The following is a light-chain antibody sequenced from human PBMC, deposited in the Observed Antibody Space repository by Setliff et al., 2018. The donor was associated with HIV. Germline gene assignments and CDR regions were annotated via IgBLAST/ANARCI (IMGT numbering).Light chain of an antibody. V-gene: IGLV1-40*01. J-gene: IGLJ1*01. Sequence: QSVLTQPPSVSGAPGQRVTISCTGGSSNIGADYDVHWYQQLPGTAPKLLIYGNTNRPSGVPDRFYASKSGTSASLAISGLQAEDEADYYCQSCDNSLDGDVVGAGTKVTVL. CDR1: SSNIGADYD. CDR3: QSCDNSLDGDV. CDR2: GNT.